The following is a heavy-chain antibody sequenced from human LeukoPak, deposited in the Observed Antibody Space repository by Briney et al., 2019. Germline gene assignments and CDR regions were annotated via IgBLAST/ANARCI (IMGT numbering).Heavy chain of an antibody. J-gene: IGHJ2*01. Sequence: GESLKISCKGSGYSFASYWIGWVRQVPRKGLEWMGIIDPGDSDLRYSPSFQGQVTISADKSISTAYLQWSSLKASDTAMYYCARRGGAEGVLSDGYFDLWGRGTLVTVSS. CDR3: ARRGGAEGVLSDGYFDL. CDR2: IDPGDSDL. D-gene: IGHD2-8*01. V-gene: IGHV5-51*01. CDR1: GYSFASYW.